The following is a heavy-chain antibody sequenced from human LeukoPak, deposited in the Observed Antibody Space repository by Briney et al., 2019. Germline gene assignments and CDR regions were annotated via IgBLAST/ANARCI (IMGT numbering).Heavy chain of an antibody. Sequence: PGGSLRLSCAASGFTFSSYGMHWVRQAPGKGLEWVAVIWYDGSNKYYADSVKGRFTISRDNSKNTLYLQMNSLRAEDTAVYYCAREISRFGELFPYYYYYGMDVWGQGTTVTVSS. J-gene: IGHJ6*02. CDR2: IWYDGSNK. V-gene: IGHV3-33*01. D-gene: IGHD3-10*01. CDR3: AREISRFGELFPYYYYYGMDV. CDR1: GFTFSSYG.